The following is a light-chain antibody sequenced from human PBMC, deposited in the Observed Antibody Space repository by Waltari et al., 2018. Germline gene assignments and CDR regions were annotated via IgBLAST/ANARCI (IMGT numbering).Light chain of an antibody. V-gene: IGLV2-14*01. CDR2: DVS. CDR3: SSQSSNDVVL. CDR1: SNDVGGYNS. J-gene: IGLJ2*01. Sequence: QSALTQPASVSGSPGQSVTIFCAGTSNDVGGYNSVSWYQEYPGHAPRVIIYDVSDRPSGVSDRFSGSKSGNTASLTISGLQAEDEADYYCSSQSSNDVVLFGGGTKLTVL.